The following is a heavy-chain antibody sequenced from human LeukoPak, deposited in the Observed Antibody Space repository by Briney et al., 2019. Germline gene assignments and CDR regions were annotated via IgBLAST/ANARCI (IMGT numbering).Heavy chain of an antibody. V-gene: IGHV3-66*01. CDR2: LYSGGST. Sequence: GGSLRLSCAASGFTFSSYAMSWVRQAPGKGLEWVSVLYSGGSTRYADSVKGRFTVSRDDSENTLFLQMNSLRVEDTAVYYCARELAADPYYFDYWGQGTLVTVSS. J-gene: IGHJ4*02. D-gene: IGHD6-13*01. CDR1: GFTFSSYA. CDR3: ARELAADPYYFDY.